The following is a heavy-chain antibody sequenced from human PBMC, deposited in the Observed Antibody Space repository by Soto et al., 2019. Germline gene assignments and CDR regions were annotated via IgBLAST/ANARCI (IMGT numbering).Heavy chain of an antibody. Sequence: PGGSLRLSCAASGFIFSVYGMHWVRQAPGKGLEWVAIIYYDGSNKYYADSAKGRFTISRDNSRNTLFLQMNSLRAEDTAVYYCAIATGGCGTIDYWGQGTLVRVS. J-gene: IGHJ1*01. CDR2: IYYDGSNK. D-gene: IGHD2-2*01. CDR1: GFIFSVYG. CDR3: AIATGGCGTIDY. V-gene: IGHV3-33*02.